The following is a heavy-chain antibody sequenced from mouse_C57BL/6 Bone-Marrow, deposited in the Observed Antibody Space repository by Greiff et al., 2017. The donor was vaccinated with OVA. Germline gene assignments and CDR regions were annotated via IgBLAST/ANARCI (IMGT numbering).Heavy chain of an antibody. V-gene: IGHV1-74*01. CDR1: GYTFTSYW. J-gene: IGHJ4*01. CDR2: IHPSDSDT. D-gene: IGHD1-1*01. CDR3: AIGVTTVVAYYAMYY. Sequence: QVQLQQPGAELVKPGASVKVSCKASGYTFTSYWMHWVKQRPGQGLEWIGRIHPSDSDTNYNQKFKGKATLTVDKSSSTAYMQLSSLTSEDSAVXYCAIGVTTVVAYYAMYYCGQGTSVPVSS.